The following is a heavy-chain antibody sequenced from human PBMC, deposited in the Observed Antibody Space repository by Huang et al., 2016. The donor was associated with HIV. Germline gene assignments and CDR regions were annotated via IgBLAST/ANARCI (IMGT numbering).Heavy chain of an antibody. D-gene: IGHD3-3*01. V-gene: IGHV4-30-4*08. CDR3: ARAPATHSVFFY. Sequence: QVQLQESGPGLVKPSQTLSLTCTVSGDSIRSGGYYWTWIRQSPAKGMEWIGYTYYRGSSDYNPSLKSRVSISIDAFKNRVSLKLKSVTVADTAVYYCARAPATHSVFFYWGQGTLVTVSA. CDR1: GDSIRSGGYY. J-gene: IGHJ4*02. CDR2: TYYRGSS.